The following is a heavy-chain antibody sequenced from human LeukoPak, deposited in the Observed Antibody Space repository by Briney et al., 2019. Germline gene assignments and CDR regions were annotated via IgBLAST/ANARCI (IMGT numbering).Heavy chain of an antibody. CDR3: AKDDADIVVVVAARGSDAFDI. CDR2: ISGSGGST. V-gene: IGHV3-23*01. D-gene: IGHD2-15*01. Sequence: GGSLRLSCAASGFTFSSYAMSWVRQAPGKGLEWVSAISGSGGSTYYADSVKGRFTISRDNSKNTLYLQMNSLRAEDTAVYYCAKDDADIVVVVAARGSDAFDIWGQGTMVTVSS. CDR1: GFTFSSYA. J-gene: IGHJ3*02.